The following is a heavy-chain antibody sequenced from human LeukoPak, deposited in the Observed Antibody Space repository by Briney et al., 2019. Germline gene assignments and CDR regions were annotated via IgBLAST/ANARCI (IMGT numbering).Heavy chain of an antibody. CDR2: IYYSGST. CDR3: ATERAAFEPVVQYIDY. Sequence: TLSLTCTVSGGSISSGGYSWSWIRQHRGKGLEWIGYIYYSGSTYYNPSLKSRVTISVDTSKNQFSLKLSSVTAADTAVYYCATERAAFEPVVQYIDYWGQGTLVTVSS. J-gene: IGHJ4*02. D-gene: IGHD2-15*01. V-gene: IGHV4-31*03. CDR1: GGSISSGGYS.